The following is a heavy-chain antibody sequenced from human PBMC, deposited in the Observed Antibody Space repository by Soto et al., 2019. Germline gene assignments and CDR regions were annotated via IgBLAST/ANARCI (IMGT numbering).Heavy chain of an antibody. Sequence: GGSLRLSCAASGFTFSNACMSWVRQAPGKGLEWVGRIKSKTDGGTTDYAAPVKGRFTISRDDSKNTLYLQMNSLKTEDTAVYYCTTVMGTVVVVAADDAFDIWGQGTVVTVSS. J-gene: IGHJ3*02. CDR3: TTVMGTVVVVAADDAFDI. CDR2: IKSKTDGGTT. V-gene: IGHV3-15*01. CDR1: GFTFSNAC. D-gene: IGHD2-15*01.